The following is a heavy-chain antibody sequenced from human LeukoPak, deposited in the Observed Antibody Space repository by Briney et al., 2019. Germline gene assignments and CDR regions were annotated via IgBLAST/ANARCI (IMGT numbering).Heavy chain of an antibody. CDR1: GGSISSSSYY. V-gene: IGHV4-39*07. CDR3: ASEGGGNPGPFDY. D-gene: IGHD4-23*01. Sequence: PSETLSLTCTVSGGSISSSSYYWGWIRQPPGKGLEWIGSIYYSGSTYYNPSLKSRDTISVDTSKNQFSLKLSSVTAADTAVYYCASEGGGNPGPFDYWGQGTLVTVSS. J-gene: IGHJ4*02. CDR2: IYYSGST.